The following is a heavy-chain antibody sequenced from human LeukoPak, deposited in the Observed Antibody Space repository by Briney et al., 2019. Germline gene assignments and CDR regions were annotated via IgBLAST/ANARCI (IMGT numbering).Heavy chain of an antibody. CDR2: IFSST. D-gene: IGHD6-13*01. CDR1: GLTVSSNS. Sequence: GGSLRLSCTVSGLTVSSNSMSWVRQAPGKGLEWVSFIFSSTHYSDSVKGRFTISRDNSKNSLYLQMNSLRAEDTAVYYCAKDATAVVGTVYMDVWGKGTTVTISS. V-gene: IGHV3-53*01. CDR3: AKDATAVVGTVYMDV. J-gene: IGHJ6*03.